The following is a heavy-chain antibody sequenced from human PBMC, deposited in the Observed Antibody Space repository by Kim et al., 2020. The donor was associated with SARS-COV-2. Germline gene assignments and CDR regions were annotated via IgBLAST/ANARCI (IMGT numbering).Heavy chain of an antibody. CDR1: GGSINSGGYY. CDR3: ARLTVYTNNWKWFDP. Sequence: SETLSLTCSVSGGSINSGGYYWSWIRQHPGKGLEWIGYMYYSGSTDYNPSLKSRVTMSVDTSQNQLSLNLSSVTVADTAVYYCARLTVYTNNWKWFDPWGQGTLVTVSS. D-gene: IGHD1-1*01. J-gene: IGHJ5*02. CDR2: MYYSGST. V-gene: IGHV4-31*03.